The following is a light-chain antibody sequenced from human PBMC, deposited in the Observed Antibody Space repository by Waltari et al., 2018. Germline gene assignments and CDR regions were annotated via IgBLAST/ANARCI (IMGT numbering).Light chain of an antibody. CDR1: QSVGKY. CDR3: QKYESLPAT. CDR2: HAS. Sequence: EIVLTQSPGTLYLSPGERATLSCRASQSVGKYLAWYQQRPGQAPRLLLYHASIRATGIPDRFSGSGSGTDFSLTISRLWPEDFAVYYCQKYESLPATFGQGTTVEIK. J-gene: IGKJ1*01. V-gene: IGKV3-20*01.